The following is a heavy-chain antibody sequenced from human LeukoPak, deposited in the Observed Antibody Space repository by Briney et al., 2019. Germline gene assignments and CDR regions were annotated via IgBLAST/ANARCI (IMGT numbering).Heavy chain of an antibody. V-gene: IGHV4-39*07. CDR3: ARGRHDITMIVVVMTSVSYYLDV. CDR2: IYHSGST. CDR1: GGSISRSHYY. D-gene: IGHD3-22*01. J-gene: IGHJ6*03. Sequence: SETLSLTCSVSGGSISRSHYYWGWMRQPPGKGLEWIGSIYHSGSTHYDPSLKSRLTISVDTSKNQFSLKLRSVTAADTAVYYCARGRHDITMIVVVMTSVSYYLDVWGKGTTVTVS.